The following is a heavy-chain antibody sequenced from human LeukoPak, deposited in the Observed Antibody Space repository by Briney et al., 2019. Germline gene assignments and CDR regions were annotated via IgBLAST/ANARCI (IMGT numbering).Heavy chain of an antibody. CDR2: INHSGST. Sequence: KSSETLSLTCAVYGGSFSGYYWSWIRQPPGKGLEWIGEINHSGSTNYNPSLKSRVTTSVDTSKNQFSLKLSSVTAADTAVYYCARALPDYWGQGTLVTVSS. J-gene: IGHJ4*02. CDR1: GGSFSGYY. CDR3: ARALPDY. V-gene: IGHV4-34*01.